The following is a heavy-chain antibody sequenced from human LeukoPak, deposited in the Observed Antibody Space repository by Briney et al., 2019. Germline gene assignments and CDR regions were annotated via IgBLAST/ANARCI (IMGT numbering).Heavy chain of an antibody. V-gene: IGHV1-2*02. CDR1: GYTFTGYY. CDR2: INPNSGGT. J-gene: IGHJ4*02. D-gene: IGHD1-26*01. Sequence: RASVKVSCKASGYTFTGYYMHWVRQAPGQGLEWMGWINPNSGGTNYAQKFQGRVTMTRDTSISTAYMELSRLRSDDTAVYYCARDVRGSSIYYFDYWGQGTLVTVSS. CDR3: ARDVRGSSIYYFDY.